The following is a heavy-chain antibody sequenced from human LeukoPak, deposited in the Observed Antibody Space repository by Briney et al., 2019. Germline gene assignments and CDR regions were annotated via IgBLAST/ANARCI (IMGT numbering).Heavy chain of an antibody. Sequence: GESLKIACKGSGYSFTSYWIGWVRQMPGKGLEWMGIIYPGDSDTRYSSSFQGQVTISADKSISTAYLQWSSLKASDTAMYYCARLGGNSKSYYYYYGMDVWGQGTTVTVSS. CDR2: IYPGDSDT. CDR1: GYSFTSYW. D-gene: IGHD4-23*01. J-gene: IGHJ6*02. CDR3: ARLGGNSKSYYYYYGMDV. V-gene: IGHV5-51*01.